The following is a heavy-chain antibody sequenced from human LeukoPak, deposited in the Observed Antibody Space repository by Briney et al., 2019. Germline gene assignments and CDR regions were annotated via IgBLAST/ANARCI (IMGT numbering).Heavy chain of an antibody. Sequence: PSETLSLTCTVSGGSISSYYWSWIRQPPGKGLEWIGDISYSGGTNYNPSLKSRVTISVDTSKNQFSLNLHSVTAADTAVYFCARASGRYFDWLQGPFDYWGQGSLVTVSS. CDR1: GGSISSYY. CDR2: ISYSGGT. CDR3: ARASGRYFDWLQGPFDY. J-gene: IGHJ4*02. D-gene: IGHD3-9*01. V-gene: IGHV4-59*12.